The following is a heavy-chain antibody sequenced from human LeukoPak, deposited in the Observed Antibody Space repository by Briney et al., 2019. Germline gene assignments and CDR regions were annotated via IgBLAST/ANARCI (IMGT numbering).Heavy chain of an antibody. CDR3: ARHPFSDGFDI. Sequence: PSETLSLTCTVSGGSISTYDWSWIRQPPGKGLEWIAYVYSSGHTNYNPSLKGRVTISVDTSKNQFSLKVNSVTAADTAVYYCARHPFSDGFDIWGQGTMVTVSS. V-gene: IGHV4-59*08. CDR2: VYSSGHT. J-gene: IGHJ3*02. CDR1: GGSISTYD.